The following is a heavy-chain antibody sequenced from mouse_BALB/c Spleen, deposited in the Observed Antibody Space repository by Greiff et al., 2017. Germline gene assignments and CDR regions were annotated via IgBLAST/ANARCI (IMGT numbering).Heavy chain of an antibody. CDR1: GFTFSSYG. Sequence: EVKLMESGGGLVQPGGSLKLSCAASGFTFSSYGMSWVRQTPDKRLELVATINSNGGSTYYPDSVKGRFTISRDNAKNTLYLQMSSLKSEDTAMYYCAREKDYYGSSYGYWGQGTTLTVSS. CDR3: AREKDYYGSSYGY. CDR2: INSNGGST. D-gene: IGHD1-1*01. J-gene: IGHJ2*01. V-gene: IGHV5-6-3*01.